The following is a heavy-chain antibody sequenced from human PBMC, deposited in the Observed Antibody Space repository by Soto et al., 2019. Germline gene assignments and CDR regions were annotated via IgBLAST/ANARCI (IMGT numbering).Heavy chain of an antibody. D-gene: IGHD3-10*01. CDR3: ARINSCWVPLISYGFEY. Sequence: GGSLRLSCAASGLSFSRSAMNWVRQAPGKGLEWVSSISSSSSYIYYADSVKGRFTISRDNAKNSLYLQMNSLRAEDTAVYYFARINSCWVPLISYGFEYWGQGSLVTVSS. CDR1: GLSFSRSA. CDR2: ISSSSSYI. J-gene: IGHJ4*02. V-gene: IGHV3-21*01.